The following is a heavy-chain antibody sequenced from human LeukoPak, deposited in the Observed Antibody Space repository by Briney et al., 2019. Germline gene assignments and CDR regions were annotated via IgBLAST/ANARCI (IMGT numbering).Heavy chain of an antibody. CDR3: ARSVSSGWYYFDY. CDR2: IYSGGST. CDR1: GFTVSSNY. J-gene: IGHJ4*02. Sequence: GRSLRLSCAASGFTVSSNYMSWVGQAPGKGLEWGSVIYSGGSTYYADSVKGRFTISRHNSKNTLYLQMNSLRAEDTAVYYCARSVSSGWYYFDYWGQGTLVTASS. V-gene: IGHV3-53*04. D-gene: IGHD6-19*01.